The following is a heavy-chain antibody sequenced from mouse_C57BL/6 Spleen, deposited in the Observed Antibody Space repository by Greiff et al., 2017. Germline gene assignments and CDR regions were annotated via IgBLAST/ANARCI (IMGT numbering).Heavy chain of an antibody. CDR1: GYSFTGYY. V-gene: IGHV1-42*01. CDR3: ARKGGYSGRGDYFDY. Sequence: VQLQQSGPELVKPGASVKISCKASGYSFTGYYMNWVKQSPEKSLEWIGEINPSTGGTTYNQKFKAKATLTVDKSSSTAYMQLQSLTSEDSAVYYCARKGGYSGRGDYFDYWGQGTTLTVSS. J-gene: IGHJ2*01. D-gene: IGHD1-1*01. CDR2: INPSTGGT.